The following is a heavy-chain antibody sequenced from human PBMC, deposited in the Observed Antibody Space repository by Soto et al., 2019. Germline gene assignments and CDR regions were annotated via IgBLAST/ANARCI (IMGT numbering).Heavy chain of an antibody. CDR2: IYYSGST. V-gene: IGHV4-30-4*01. D-gene: IGHD3-16*01. CDR3: ARDEFWGEDYYGMDV. CDR1: GGSISSGDYY. J-gene: IGHJ6*02. Sequence: ASETLSLTCTVSGGSISSGDYYWSWIRQPPGKGLEWIGYIYYSGSTYYNPSLKSRVTISVDTSKNQFSLKLSSVTAADTAVYYCARDEFWGEDYYGMDVWGQGTTVTVSS.